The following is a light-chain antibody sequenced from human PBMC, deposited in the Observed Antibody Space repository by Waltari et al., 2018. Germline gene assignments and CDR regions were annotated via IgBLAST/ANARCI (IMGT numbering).Light chain of an antibody. J-gene: IGKJ2*01. CDR3: LQRSNWPYT. CDR1: QTVRSF. CDR2: DAS. V-gene: IGKV3-11*01. Sequence: SWRASQTVRSFLAWYQQKPGQAPRLLIFDASSRAPGIPAKFRGSGSGTDFTLTVSNLEPEDFAVYYCLQRSNWPYTFGQGTRVEIK.